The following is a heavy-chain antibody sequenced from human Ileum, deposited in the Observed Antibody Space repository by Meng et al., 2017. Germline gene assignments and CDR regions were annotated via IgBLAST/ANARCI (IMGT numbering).Heavy chain of an antibody. J-gene: IGHJ4*02. CDR2: ISHSGSA. Sequence: QVQLPESGPRLVRPSGTLSLTCAVSSGSISSNTYWSWVRQPPGKGLEWIGQISHSGSAYYNPSLKSRVTMSVDKSKSQFSLMLTSVTAADTAIYYCARHGGYSQDFWGQGTLVTVSS. V-gene: IGHV4-4*02. CDR3: ARHGGYSQDF. CDR1: SGSISSNTY. D-gene: IGHD4-23*01.